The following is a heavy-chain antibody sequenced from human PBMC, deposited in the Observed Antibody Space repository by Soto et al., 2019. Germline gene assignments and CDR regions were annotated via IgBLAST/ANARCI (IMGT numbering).Heavy chain of an antibody. V-gene: IGHV5-51*01. Sequence: PRETLKISLEGCGYSFTSYWIGLVRQMTGKGLEWMGIRYPGDSDTRYSPSLQGQVNISADKSISTDYLQWSSLKASHTAMYYCARLKLPYCCGSGSDYALKGYYYGMDVWGQGTTVTVSS. D-gene: IGHD3-10*01. CDR2: RYPGDSDT. J-gene: IGHJ6*02. CDR1: GYSFTSYW. CDR3: ARLKLPYCCGSGSDYALKGYYYGMDV.